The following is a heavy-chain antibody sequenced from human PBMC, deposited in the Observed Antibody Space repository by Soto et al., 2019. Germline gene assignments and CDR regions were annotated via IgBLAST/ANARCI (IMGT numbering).Heavy chain of an antibody. CDR3: AREHRVAVWAFYYYGMDV. J-gene: IGHJ6*02. V-gene: IGHV4-34*01. CDR1: GGSFSGYY. Sequence: SETLSLTCAVYGGSFSGYYWSWIRQPPGKGLEWIGEINHSGSTNYNPSLKSRVTISVDTSKNQFSLKLSSVTAADTAVYYCAREHRVAVWAFYYYGMDVWGQGTTVTVSS. D-gene: IGHD2-15*01. CDR2: INHSGST.